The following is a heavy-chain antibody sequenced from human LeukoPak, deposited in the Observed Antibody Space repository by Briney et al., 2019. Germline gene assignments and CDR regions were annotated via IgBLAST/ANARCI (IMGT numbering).Heavy chain of an antibody. CDR1: GYTFTGYY. V-gene: IGHV1-2*02. J-gene: IGHJ6*02. D-gene: IGHD5-12*01. CDR3: ASRGYPIYYYYGIDV. CDR2: INPNSGGT. Sequence: ASVKVSCKASGYTFTGYYMHWVRQAPGQGLEWMGWINPNSGGTNYAQKFQGRVTMTRDTSISTAYMELSRLRSDDTAVYYCASRGYPIYYYYGIDVWGQGTTVTVSS.